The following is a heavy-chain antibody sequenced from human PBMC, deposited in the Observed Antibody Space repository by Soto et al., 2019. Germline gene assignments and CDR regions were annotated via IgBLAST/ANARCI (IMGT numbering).Heavy chain of an antibody. D-gene: IGHD4-4*01. CDR1: GGAISSSSCY. J-gene: IGHJ6*02. CDR2: IYYSGNSGST. V-gene: IGHV4-39*01. CDR3: ARTRTVAYYYGMDV. Sequence: PSETLSLTCTVSGGAISSSSCYWGWIRQPPGKGLEWIGSIYYSGNSGSTYYNPSLKSRVTISVDTSKNQFSLKLSSVTAADTAVYYCARTRTVAYYYGMDVWGQGPTVT.